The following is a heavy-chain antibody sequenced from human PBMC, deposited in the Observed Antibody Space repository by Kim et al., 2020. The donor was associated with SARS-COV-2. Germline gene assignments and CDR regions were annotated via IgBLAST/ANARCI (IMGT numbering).Heavy chain of an antibody. CDR1: GGSFSGHH. CDR3: ARGRAGVVPSPILGIGPHYDYFIMDV. D-gene: IGHD2-2*02. J-gene: IGHJ6*02. CDR2: INQSGNT. V-gene: IGHV4-34*01. Sequence: SETLSLTCAVYGGSFSGHHWSWIRQAPGKGLEWIGEINQSGNTNYNASLKSRVTISIDTSKNQFSLKLNSLTAADTGFYCCARGRAGVVPSPILGIGPHYDYFIMDVWGHGTTVSVSS.